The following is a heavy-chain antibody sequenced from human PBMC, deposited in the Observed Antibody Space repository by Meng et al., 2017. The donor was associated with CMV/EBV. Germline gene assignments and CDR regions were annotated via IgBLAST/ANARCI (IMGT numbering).Heavy chain of an antibody. V-gene: IGHV3-20*04. J-gene: IGHJ6*02. CDR3: AKDRYSGYAAPFYYGMDV. CDR2: INWNGGST. Sequence: GGSLRLSCAASGFTFDDYGMSWVRQAPGKGLEWVSGINWNGGSTGYADSVKGRFTISRDNAKNSLYLQMNSLRAEDTALYYCAKDRYSGYAAPFYYGMDVWCQGTTVTISS. CDR1: GFTFDDYG. D-gene: IGHD5-12*01.